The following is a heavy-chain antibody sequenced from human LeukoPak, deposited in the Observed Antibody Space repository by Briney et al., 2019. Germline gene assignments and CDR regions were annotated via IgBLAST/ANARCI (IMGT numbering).Heavy chain of an antibody. J-gene: IGHJ4*01. CDR1: GYSFISYW. CDR3: ARQVAVAAWEY. Sequence: GESLQISFKGSGYSFISYWIGWVRQMPGKGLEWMGIIYPGDSETRYSPSFQGQVTISADKSISTAYLQWSSLKASDTAIYYCARQVAVAAWEYWGHGTLVTVSS. D-gene: IGHD6-19*01. CDR2: IYPGDSET. V-gene: IGHV5-51*01.